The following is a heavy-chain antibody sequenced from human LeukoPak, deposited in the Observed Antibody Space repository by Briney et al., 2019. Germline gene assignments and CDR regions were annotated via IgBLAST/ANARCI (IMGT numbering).Heavy chain of an antibody. CDR3: ASITGTPGAFDI. J-gene: IGHJ3*02. CDR2: ISSSSSYI. Sequence: GGSLRLSCAASGFTFSSYSMNWVRQAPGKGLEWVSSISSSSSYIYYADSVKGRFTISRDNAKNSLYLQMNSLRAEDTAVYYCASITGTPGAFDIWGQGTMVTVSS. D-gene: IGHD1-20*01. V-gene: IGHV3-21*04. CDR1: GFTFSSYS.